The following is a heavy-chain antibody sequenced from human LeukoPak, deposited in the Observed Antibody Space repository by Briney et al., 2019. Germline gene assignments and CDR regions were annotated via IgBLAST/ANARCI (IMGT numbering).Heavy chain of an antibody. CDR3: ASPYSSRWYELCY. Sequence: GGTLRLSCAASGFPFSNYALTWVRQGPGKGLEWVSGLSGSGISTYYADSVKGRFTISRDNAKNSLYLQMNSLRAEDTAVYYCASPYSSRWYELCYWGQGTLVTVSS. J-gene: IGHJ4*02. CDR2: LSGSGIST. D-gene: IGHD6-13*01. V-gene: IGHV3-23*01. CDR1: GFPFSNYA.